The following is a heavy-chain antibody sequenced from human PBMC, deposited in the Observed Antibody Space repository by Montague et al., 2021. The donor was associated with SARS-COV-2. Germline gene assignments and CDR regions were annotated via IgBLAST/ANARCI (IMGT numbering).Heavy chain of an antibody. Sequence: SETLSLTCTVSGGSISSYYWSWIRQPPGKGLEWIGYIYYSGSTXXXPSXXXRVTISVDTSKNQFPLKLSSVTAADTAVYYCARIWYSSGYQGIYYFDYWGQGTLVTVSS. V-gene: IGHV4-59*01. CDR2: IYYSGST. J-gene: IGHJ4*02. CDR3: ARIWYSSGYQGIYYFDY. CDR1: GGSISSYY. D-gene: IGHD3-22*01.